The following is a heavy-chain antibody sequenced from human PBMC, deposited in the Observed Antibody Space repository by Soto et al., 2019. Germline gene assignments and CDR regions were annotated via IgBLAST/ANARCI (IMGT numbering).Heavy chain of an antibody. V-gene: IGHV1-2*02. CDR3: ARERYQVISDGMDV. D-gene: IGHD2-2*01. CDR1: GYTFTGYY. Sequence: QVQLVQSGADVKTPGASVRVSCKASGYTFTGYYVHWVREAPGQGLEWMGWINPETGGTSYAQKFQGRVTLSRDTSINTAYLALSRLRFEDAAVYFCARERYQVISDGMDVWGQGTTVTVSS. CDR2: INPETGGT. J-gene: IGHJ6*02.